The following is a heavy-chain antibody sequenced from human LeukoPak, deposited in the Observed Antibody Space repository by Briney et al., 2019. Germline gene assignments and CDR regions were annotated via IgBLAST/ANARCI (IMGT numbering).Heavy chain of an antibody. Sequence: GGSLRLSRAASGFTFSSYAMSWVRQAPGKGLEWVSAISGSGGSTYYADSVKGRFTISRDNSKNTLYLQMNSLRAEDTAVYYCAKYQLPVIYYYYYGMDVWGQGTTVTVSS. J-gene: IGHJ6*02. D-gene: IGHD2-2*01. CDR3: AKYQLPVIYYYYYGMDV. CDR2: ISGSGGST. CDR1: GFTFSSYA. V-gene: IGHV3-23*01.